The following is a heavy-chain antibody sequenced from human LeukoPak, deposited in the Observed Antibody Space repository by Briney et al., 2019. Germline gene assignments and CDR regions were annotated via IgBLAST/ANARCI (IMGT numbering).Heavy chain of an antibody. V-gene: IGHV3-7*01. CDR3: TSWGDTTAEYFQR. J-gene: IGHJ1*01. Sequence: GGSLRLSCVASGFTFSSYWMNWVRQAPGKGLEWVAHINPDGRDTYYVDSVKGRFTIFRDNAQNSMYLQMNSLRVEDTAVYYCTSWGDTTAEYFQRWGQGTLVTVSS. D-gene: IGHD2-21*02. CDR2: INPDGRDT. CDR1: GFTFSSYW.